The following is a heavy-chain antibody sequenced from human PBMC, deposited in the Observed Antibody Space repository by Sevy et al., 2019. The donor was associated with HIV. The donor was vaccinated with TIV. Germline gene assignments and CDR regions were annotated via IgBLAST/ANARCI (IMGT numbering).Heavy chain of an antibody. CDR3: AGDKRNYYDSSGGFDP. CDR2: ISSSSSYI. Sequence: GGSLRLSCAASGFTFSSYSMNWVRQAPGKGLEWVSSISSSSSYIYYADSVKGRFTISRDNAKNSLYLQMNSLRAEDTAVYYCAGDKRNYYDSSGGFDPWGQGTLVTVSS. V-gene: IGHV3-21*01. CDR1: GFTFSSYS. D-gene: IGHD3-22*01. J-gene: IGHJ5*02.